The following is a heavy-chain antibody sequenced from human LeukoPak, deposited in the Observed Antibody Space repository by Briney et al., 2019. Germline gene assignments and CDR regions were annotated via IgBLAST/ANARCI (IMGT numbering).Heavy chain of an antibody. CDR3: ARGRRQGTIFGVARNGFDI. Sequence: GGSLRLSCAASGFTFNSYSMNWVRQAPGKGLEWVSYISSSSSTIYYADSVKGRFTISRDNAKNSLYLQMNSLRAEDTAVYYCARGRRQGTIFGVARNGFDIWGQGTMVTVSS. CDR1: GFTFNSYS. D-gene: IGHD3-3*02. V-gene: IGHV3-48*01. J-gene: IGHJ3*02. CDR2: ISSSSSTI.